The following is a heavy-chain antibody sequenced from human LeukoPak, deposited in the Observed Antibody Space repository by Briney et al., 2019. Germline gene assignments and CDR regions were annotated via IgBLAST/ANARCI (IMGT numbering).Heavy chain of an antibody. J-gene: IGHJ6*02. V-gene: IGHV3-23*01. CDR1: GFTFSSYA. CDR3: AKDLVGDIVVVPAAYGYYYGTDV. Sequence: GGSLRLSCAASGFTFSSYAMSWVRQAPGKGLEWVSAISGSGGSTYYADSVKGRFTISRDNSKNTLYLQMNSLRAEDTAVYYCAKDLVGDIVVVPAAYGYYYGTDVWGQGTTVTVSS. CDR2: ISGSGGST. D-gene: IGHD2-2*01.